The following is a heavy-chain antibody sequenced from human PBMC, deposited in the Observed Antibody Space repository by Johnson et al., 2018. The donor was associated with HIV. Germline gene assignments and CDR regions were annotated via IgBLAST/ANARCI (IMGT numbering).Heavy chain of an antibody. CDR1: GFTFSSYA. V-gene: IGHV3-48*04. D-gene: IGHD6-13*01. CDR3: ARDSLGDSSSWYKGGAFDI. Sequence: VQLVESGGGVVQPGRSLRLSCAASGFTFSSYAMHWVRQAPGKGLEWVSYISSSGSTIYYADSVKGRFTISRDNAKNSLYLQMNSLRAEDTAVYYCARDSLGDSSSWYKGGAFDIWGQGTMVTVSS. CDR2: ISSSGSTI. J-gene: IGHJ3*02.